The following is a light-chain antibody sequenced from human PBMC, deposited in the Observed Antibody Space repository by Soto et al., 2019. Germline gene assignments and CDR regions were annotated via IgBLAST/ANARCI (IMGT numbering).Light chain of an antibody. CDR3: QQYNKGRPIT. CDR2: GAY. V-gene: IGKV3-15*01. J-gene: IGKJ5*01. Sequence: EIVVTTSPSTXSVCPGKRPPSTCSDSKCVSSNLAWYKQTPAKAHXLXXXGAYTRHTGIQDRISSSGSGKELTLTTRSWKYEDFGGHYCQQYNKGRPITFGEGTRLEI. CDR1: KCVSSN.